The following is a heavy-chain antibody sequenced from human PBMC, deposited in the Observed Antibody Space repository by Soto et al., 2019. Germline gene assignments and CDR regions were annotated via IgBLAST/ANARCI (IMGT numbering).Heavy chain of an antibody. CDR2: IYYSGST. CDR3: ARVRRGIAARRAFDI. CDR1: GGSISSYY. Sequence: PSETLSLTCTVPGGSISSYYWSWIRQPPGKGLEWIGYIYYSGSTNYNPSLKSRVTISVDTSKNQFSLKLSSVTAADTAVYYCARVRRGIAARRAFDIWGQGTMVTVSS. V-gene: IGHV4-59*01. D-gene: IGHD6-6*01. J-gene: IGHJ3*02.